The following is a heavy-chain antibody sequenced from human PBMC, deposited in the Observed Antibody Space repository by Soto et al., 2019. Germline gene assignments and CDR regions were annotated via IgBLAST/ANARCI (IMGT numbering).Heavy chain of an antibody. Sequence: SETLSLTCTVSGGSISSSSYYWGWIRQPPGKGLEWIGSIYYSGSTYYNPSLKSRVTISVDTSKNQFSLKLSSVTAADTAVYYCARGQWLDQGGYYYYYGMDVWGQGTTVTVSS. CDR1: GGSISSSSYY. CDR3: ARGQWLDQGGYYYYYGMDV. D-gene: IGHD6-19*01. V-gene: IGHV4-39*01. CDR2: IYYSGST. J-gene: IGHJ6*02.